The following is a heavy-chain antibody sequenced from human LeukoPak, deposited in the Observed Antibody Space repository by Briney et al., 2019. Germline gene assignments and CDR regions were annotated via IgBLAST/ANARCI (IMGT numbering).Heavy chain of an antibody. CDR3: ARAKWVVPAAEFIASWFDP. Sequence: PSETLSLTCTVSGGSISSYYWNWIRQPAGKGLEWIGRIYTSGSTNYNPSLKSRVTMSVDTSKNQFSLKLSSVTAADTAVYYCARAKWVVPAAEFIASWFDPWGQGTLVTVSS. J-gene: IGHJ5*02. CDR1: GGSISSYY. CDR2: IYTSGST. D-gene: IGHD2-2*01. V-gene: IGHV4-4*07.